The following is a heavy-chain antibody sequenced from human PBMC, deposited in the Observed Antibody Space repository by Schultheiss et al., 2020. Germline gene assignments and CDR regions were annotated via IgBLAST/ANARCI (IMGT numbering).Heavy chain of an antibody. Sequence: GSLRLSCAASGFTFSNAWMSWVRQAPGKGLEWIGYIYYSGNTYYNPSLKSRVTISVDTSKNQFSLKLSSVTAADTAVYYCARESGYCSGGSCAGPDAFDIWGQGTMVTVSS. CDR3: ARESGYCSGGSCAGPDAFDI. J-gene: IGHJ3*02. CDR2: IYYSGNT. D-gene: IGHD2-15*01. CDR1: GFTFSNAW. V-gene: IGHV4-59*12.